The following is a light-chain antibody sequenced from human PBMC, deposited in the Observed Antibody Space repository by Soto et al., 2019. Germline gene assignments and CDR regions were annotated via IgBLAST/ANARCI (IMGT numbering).Light chain of an antibody. CDR3: QQYGSSRK. CDR1: QSVSSSY. V-gene: IGKV3-20*01. CDR2: GAS. Sequence: EIVLTQSPGTLSLSPGQRATLSCRASQSVSSSYLAWYQQKPGQAPRLHIYGASSRATGIPDRFSGSGSGTDFTLPISRLEPGDFAVYYCQQYGSSRKFGQGTKVDIK. J-gene: IGKJ1*01.